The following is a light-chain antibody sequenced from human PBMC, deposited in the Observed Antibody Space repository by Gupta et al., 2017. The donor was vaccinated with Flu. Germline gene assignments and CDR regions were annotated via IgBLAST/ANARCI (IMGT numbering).Light chain of an antibody. CDR3: SSYTSTSTFYV. CDR1: SSDVGRSDS. V-gene: IGLV2-14*03. J-gene: IGLJ1*01. Sequence: QSALTQPASVSGSPGQTITLSCTRTSSDVGRSDSVSWYQQHPDKAPKLIIFDVTNRPSGVSSRFSGSKSGNTASLTISGLQAEDETDYYCSSYTSTSTFYVFGIGTRVTVL. CDR2: DVT.